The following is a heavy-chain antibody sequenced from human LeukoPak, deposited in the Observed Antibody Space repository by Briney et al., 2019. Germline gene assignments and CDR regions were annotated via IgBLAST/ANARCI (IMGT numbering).Heavy chain of an antibody. CDR2: INAGNGNT. J-gene: IGHJ4*02. D-gene: IGHD4-17*01. V-gene: IGHV1-3*01. CDR3: ARAETHGEDGYFDY. Sequence: ASVKVSCKASGYTFTSYAMHWVRQAPGQRLEWMGWINAGNGNTKYSQKFQGRVTITRDTSASTAYMELSSLRSEDTAVYYCARAETHGEDGYFDYWGQGTLVTVSS. CDR1: GYTFTSYA.